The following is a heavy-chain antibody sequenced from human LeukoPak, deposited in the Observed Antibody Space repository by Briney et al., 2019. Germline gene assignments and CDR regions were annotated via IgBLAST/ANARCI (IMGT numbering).Heavy chain of an antibody. CDR3: ARDSEKNWNKGFDY. CDR2: ISGSNGNT. V-gene: IGHV1-18*01. D-gene: IGHD1/OR15-1a*01. J-gene: IGHJ4*02. CDR1: GYTFTSYG. Sequence: ASVKVSCKASGYTFTSYGVSWVRRAPGQGLEWMGWISGSNGNTNYAQKLQGRVTMTTDTSTSTAYMELRSLRSDDTAVYYCARDSEKNWNKGFDYWGQGTLVTVSS.